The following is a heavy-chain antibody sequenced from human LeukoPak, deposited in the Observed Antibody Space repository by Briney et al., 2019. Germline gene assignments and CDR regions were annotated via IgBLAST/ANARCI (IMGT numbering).Heavy chain of an antibody. J-gene: IGHJ6*03. CDR1: GYSISSGYY. V-gene: IGHV4-38-2*02. CDR3: ARDRPYYYGSGSTYYYYYYMDV. D-gene: IGHD3-10*01. Sequence: SETLSLTCTVSGYSISSGYYWGWIRQPPGKGLEWIGSIYHSGSTNYNPSLKSRVTMSVDTSKNQFSLKLSSVTAADTAVYYCARDRPYYYGSGSTYYYYYYMDVWGKGTTVTISS. CDR2: IYHSGST.